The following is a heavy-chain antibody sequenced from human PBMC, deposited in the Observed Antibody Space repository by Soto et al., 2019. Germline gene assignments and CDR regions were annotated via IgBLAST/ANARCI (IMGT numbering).Heavy chain of an antibody. Sequence: QVQLQESGPGLVKPSQTLSLTCTVSGGSISSGGYYWSWIRQHPGKGLEWIGYIYYSGSTYYNPSLKSRVTISVDTSKNQCSLKLSSVTAADTAVYYCARDRVGVDYYYGMDVWGQGTTVTVSS. CDR1: GGSISSGGYY. D-gene: IGHD3-16*01. CDR3: ARDRVGVDYYYGMDV. V-gene: IGHV4-31*03. CDR2: IYYSGST. J-gene: IGHJ6*02.